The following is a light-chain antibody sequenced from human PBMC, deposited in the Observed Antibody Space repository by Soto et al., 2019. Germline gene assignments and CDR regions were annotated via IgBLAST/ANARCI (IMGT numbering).Light chain of an antibody. J-gene: IGKJ3*01. Sequence: DIQMTQSPSSLSASVGDRVTITCRASQSISSYLNWYQQKPGKAPKLLIYAASSLQSGVPSRFSGSGSGTEFTLTISSLQPEDVATYYCQQSYSTLFTFGPGTKVDIK. CDR3: QQSYSTLFT. CDR2: AAS. V-gene: IGKV1-39*01. CDR1: QSISSY.